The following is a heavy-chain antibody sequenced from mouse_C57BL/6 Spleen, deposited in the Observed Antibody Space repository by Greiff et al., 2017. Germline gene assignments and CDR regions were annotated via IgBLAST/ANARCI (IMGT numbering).Heavy chain of an antibody. Sequence: VQLQESGAELVRPGASVKMSCKASGYTFTDYYINWVKQRPGQGLEWIGRIYPGSGNTYYNEKFKSKATLTAEKSSSTAYMQLSSLTSEGSAVYFCARSLYYYDSSSFAYWGQGTLVTVSA. CDR1: GYTFTDYY. D-gene: IGHD1-1*01. CDR2: IYPGSGNT. CDR3: ARSLYYYDSSSFAY. J-gene: IGHJ3*01. V-gene: IGHV1-76*01.